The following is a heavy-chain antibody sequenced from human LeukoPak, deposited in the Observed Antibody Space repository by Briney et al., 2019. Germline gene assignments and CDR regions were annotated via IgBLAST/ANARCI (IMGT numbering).Heavy chain of an antibody. D-gene: IGHD3-16*01. V-gene: IGHV3-66*01. J-gene: IGHJ4*02. CDR1: GFTVSSNY. Sequence: GGSLRLSCAASGFTVSSNYMSWVRQAPGKGLEWVSVIYSGGSTYYADSVEGRFTISRDNSKNTLYLQMNSLRAEDTAVYYCAREHWAAPDHWGQGTLVTVSP. CDR2: IYSGGST. CDR3: AREHWAAPDH.